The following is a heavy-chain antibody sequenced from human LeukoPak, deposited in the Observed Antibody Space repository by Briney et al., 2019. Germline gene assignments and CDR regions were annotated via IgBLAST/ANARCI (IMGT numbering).Heavy chain of an antibody. V-gene: IGHV1-69*01. J-gene: IGHJ6*02. CDR3: AQLNSGSPHYGMDV. Sequence: ASVKVSCKASGGTFSSYAISWVRQAPGQGLEWMGGIIPIFGTANYAQKFQGRVTITADESTSTAYMELSSLRSEDTAVYYCAQLNSGSPHYGMDVWGQGTTVTVSS. D-gene: IGHD3-10*01. CDR1: GGTFSSYA. CDR2: IIPIFGTA.